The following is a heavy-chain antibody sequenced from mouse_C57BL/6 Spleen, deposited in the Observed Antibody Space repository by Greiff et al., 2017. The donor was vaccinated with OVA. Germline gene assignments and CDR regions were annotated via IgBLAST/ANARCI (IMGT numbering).Heavy chain of an antibody. CDR2: INPSTGGT. CDR3: ARRGIYYGSSYEYYFDY. V-gene: IGHV1-42*01. Sequence: VQLQQSGPELVKPGASVKISCKASGYSFTGYYMNWVKQSPEKSLEWIGEINPSTGGTTYNQKFKAKATLTVDKSSSTAYMQLKSLTSEDSAVYYCARRGIYYGSSYEYYFDYWGQGTTLTVSS. D-gene: IGHD1-1*01. J-gene: IGHJ2*01. CDR1: GYSFTGYY.